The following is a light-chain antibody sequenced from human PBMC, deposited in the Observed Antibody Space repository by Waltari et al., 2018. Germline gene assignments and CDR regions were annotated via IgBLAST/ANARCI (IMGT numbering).Light chain of an antibody. Sequence: EIVLTQSPATLSLSTGERATLSGRASQCVSSDLAWYQQKSGQAPRPPIYDASNRATGIPARFSGCGSGTDFTLTISNLEPEDFAVYYCQQRSDWLLTFGGGTKVDIK. CDR3: QQRSDWLLT. CDR1: QCVSSD. CDR2: DAS. V-gene: IGKV3-11*01. J-gene: IGKJ4*01.